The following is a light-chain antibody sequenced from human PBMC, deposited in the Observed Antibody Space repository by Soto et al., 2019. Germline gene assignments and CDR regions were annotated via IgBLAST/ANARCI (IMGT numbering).Light chain of an antibody. Sequence: QSVLTQPPSASGTPGQRVTISRSGSSSNIGSNYVYWYQQLPGTAPKLLIYRNNQRPSGVPDRFSGSKSGTSASLAISGLRSEDEADYYCAAWDDSLSAWVFGGGTKVTVL. CDR2: RNN. J-gene: IGLJ3*02. V-gene: IGLV1-47*01. CDR1: SSNIGSNY. CDR3: AAWDDSLSAWV.